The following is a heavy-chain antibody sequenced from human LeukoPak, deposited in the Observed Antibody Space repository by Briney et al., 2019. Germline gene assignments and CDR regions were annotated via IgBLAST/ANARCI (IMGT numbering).Heavy chain of an antibody. CDR1: GGSISNSIYY. CDR3: ATHFAQRFDP. CDR2: IYYSGAT. J-gene: IGHJ5*02. V-gene: IGHV4-39*07. D-gene: IGHD2/OR15-2a*01. Sequence: SETLSLTCSVSGGSISNSIYYWGWIRQSPGKGLEWIGSIYYSGATYYNPFLKSRVTISVDTSKNQFSLKLSSVTAADTAVYYCATHFAQRFDPWGQGTLLTVSS.